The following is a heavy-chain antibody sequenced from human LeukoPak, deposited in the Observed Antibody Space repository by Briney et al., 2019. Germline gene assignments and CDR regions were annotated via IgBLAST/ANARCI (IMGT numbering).Heavy chain of an antibody. CDR3: ARDSYYSGSYYNY. D-gene: IGHD1-26*01. V-gene: IGHV3-23*01. CDR1: GFTFSSYA. J-gene: IGHJ4*02. CDR2: ISGSGGST. Sequence: GGSLRLSCAASGFTFSSYAMSWVRQAPGKGLEWVSAISGSGGSTYYADSVKGRFTISRDNSKNTLYLQMNSLRAEDTAVYYCARDSYYSGSYYNYWGQGTLVTVSS.